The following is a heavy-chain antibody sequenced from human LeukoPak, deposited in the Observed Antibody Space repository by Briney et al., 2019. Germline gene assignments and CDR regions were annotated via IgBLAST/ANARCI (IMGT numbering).Heavy chain of an antibody. CDR2: IFYSGST. D-gene: IGHD6-13*01. CDR1: GGSISSSTYY. J-gene: IGHJ4*02. V-gene: IGHV4-39*07. Sequence: SETLSLTCTVSGGSISSSTYYWAWIRQPPGKGLEWVGNIFYSGSTYYNPSLKSRVTISVDTSKNQFSLKLTSVTAADTAVYYCARVSSSWPHYYFDYWGQGTLVTVSS. CDR3: ARVSSSWPHYYFDY.